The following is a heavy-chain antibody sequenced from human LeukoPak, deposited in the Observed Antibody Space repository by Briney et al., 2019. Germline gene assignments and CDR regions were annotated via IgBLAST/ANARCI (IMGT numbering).Heavy chain of an antibody. J-gene: IGHJ4*02. CDR2: INPSGGST. Sequence: ASVKVSCKASGYTFTSYYMHWVRQAPGQGLEWMGIINPSGGSTSYAQKFQGRVTITRDTSASTAYMELSSLRSEDTAVYYCARETSGWYGAHDYWGQGTLVTVSS. CDR1: GYTFTSYY. D-gene: IGHD6-19*01. V-gene: IGHV1-46*01. CDR3: ARETSGWYGAHDY.